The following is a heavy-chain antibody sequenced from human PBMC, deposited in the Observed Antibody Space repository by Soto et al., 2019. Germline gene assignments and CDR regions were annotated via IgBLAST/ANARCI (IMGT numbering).Heavy chain of an antibody. CDR3: ARGVVLRDFDTPLPYNWFDP. Sequence: ASVKVSCKASGYTFTSYSMHWVRQAPGQRLEWMGWINAGNGNTKYSQKFQGRVTITRDTSASTAYMELSSLRSEDTAVYYCARGVVLRDFDTPLPYNWFDPWGQGTLVTVSS. CDR2: INAGNGNT. CDR1: GYTFTSYS. D-gene: IGHD3-9*01. V-gene: IGHV1-3*01. J-gene: IGHJ5*02.